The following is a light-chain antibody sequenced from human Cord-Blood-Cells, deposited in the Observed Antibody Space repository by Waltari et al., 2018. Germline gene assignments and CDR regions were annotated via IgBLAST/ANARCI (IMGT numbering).Light chain of an antibody. Sequence: QSVLTQPPSASGTPGQRVTTSCSGSSSNIGRNTVNWYQQLPGTAPKLLIYSNTQRPSGVPDRFAGSKSGTSASLAISGLQAEDEADYYCAAWDDSLNGWVFGGGTKLTVL. CDR3: AAWDDSLNGWV. CDR1: SSNIGRNT. V-gene: IGLV1-44*01. CDR2: SNT. J-gene: IGLJ3*02.